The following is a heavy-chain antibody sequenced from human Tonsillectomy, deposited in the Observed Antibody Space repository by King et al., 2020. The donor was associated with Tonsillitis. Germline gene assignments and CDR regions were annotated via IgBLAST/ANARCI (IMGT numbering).Heavy chain of an antibody. J-gene: IGHJ6*02. CDR1: GFTFSSYS. V-gene: IGHV3-48*01. CDR2: ISSSSSTI. D-gene: IGHD2-15*01. CDR3: ASGAGCSGGSCYFYYYYGMDV. Sequence: VQLVESGGGLVQPGGSLRLSCAASGFTFSSYSINWVRQAPGKGLEWVSYISSSSSTIYYADSVKGRFTISRDNAKNSLYLQMNSLRAEDTAVYYCASGAGCSGGSCYFYYYYGMDVWGQGTTVTVSS.